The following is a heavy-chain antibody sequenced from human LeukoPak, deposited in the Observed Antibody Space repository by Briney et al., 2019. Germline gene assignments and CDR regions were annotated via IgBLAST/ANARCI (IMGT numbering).Heavy chain of an antibody. CDR2: VNPNSGGT. D-gene: IGHD2-8*01. J-gene: IGHJ5*02. Sequence: ASVKVSCKASGYTFTGYNMHWVRQAPGQGLEWIGWVNPNSGGTNYAQKFQGRVTMTRDTSISTAYMELSRLRSDDTAVYYCAQDDIVLMVYAPVTWGQGTLVTVSS. CDR3: AQDDIVLMVYAPVT. CDR1: GYTFTGYN. V-gene: IGHV1-2*02.